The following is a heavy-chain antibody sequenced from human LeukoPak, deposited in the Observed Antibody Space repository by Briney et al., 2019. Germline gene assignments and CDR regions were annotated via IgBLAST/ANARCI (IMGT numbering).Heavy chain of an antibody. V-gene: IGHV4-4*07. CDR2: VYNSESI. CDR1: GGSNNGYH. J-gene: IGHJ5*02. Sequence: SETLSLTCTVSGGSNNGYHWSWIRQPAGKGLEWIGRVYNSESINYNPSLKSRVTMSIDTSKNQFYLKLNSVTAADTAVYYCARDRSSSYTRDWFDPWGQGALVTVSS. D-gene: IGHD2-2*01. CDR3: ARDRSSSYTRDWFDP.